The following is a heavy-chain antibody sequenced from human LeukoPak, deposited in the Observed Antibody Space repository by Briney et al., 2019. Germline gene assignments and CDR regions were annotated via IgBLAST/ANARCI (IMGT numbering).Heavy chain of an antibody. D-gene: IGHD5-12*01. CDR2: IIGSGGIT. V-gene: IGHV3-23*01. J-gene: IGHJ4*02. CDR1: GFTFSSYW. Sequence: PGGSLRLSCAASGFTFSSYWMSWVRQAPGKGLEWVSGIIGSGGITSYADSVKGRFTISRDNSKNTLYLQMNSLRVGDTAVYYCAKVGESGYDLDCWGQGTLVTVSS. CDR3: AKVGESGYDLDC.